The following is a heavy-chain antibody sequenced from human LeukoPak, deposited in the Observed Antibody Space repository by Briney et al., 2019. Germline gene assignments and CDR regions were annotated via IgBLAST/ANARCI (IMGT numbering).Heavy chain of an antibody. Sequence: GGSLRLSCAASGFIFSNYAMSWVRQAPGRGLEWVSVISGSAGSTYYADSVKGRCTISRDNSKNTRYLQMNSLRAEDTAVYYCAKARNSGSYWKPIDYWGQGTLVTVSS. CDR2: ISGSAGST. J-gene: IGHJ4*02. D-gene: IGHD1-26*01. V-gene: IGHV3-23*01. CDR1: GFIFSNYA. CDR3: AKARNSGSYWKPIDY.